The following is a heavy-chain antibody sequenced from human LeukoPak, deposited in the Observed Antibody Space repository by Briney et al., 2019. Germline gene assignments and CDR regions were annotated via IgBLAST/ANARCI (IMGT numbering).Heavy chain of an antibody. CDR1: GFTFSNYA. D-gene: IGHD3-10*02. J-gene: IGHJ4*02. V-gene: IGHV3-23*01. CDR2: VSGSGGNT. Sequence: GGSLRLSCVVSGFTFSNYAMSWVRQAPGKGLEWVSVVSGSGGNTHYADSVKGRFTISRDISKNTLYLQMNSLRAEDTAVYYCARLITSDTTTYYSVFQYWGQGALVTVSS. CDR3: ARLITSDTTTYYSVFQY.